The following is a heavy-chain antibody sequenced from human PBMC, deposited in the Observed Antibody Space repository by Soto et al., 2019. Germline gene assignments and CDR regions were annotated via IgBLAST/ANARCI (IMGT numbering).Heavy chain of an antibody. CDR1: GYTFTNYW. CDR3: ASQTHGSSFFDY. V-gene: IGHV5-51*01. J-gene: IGHJ4*02. CDR2: IYFGGTDT. Sequence: GESLKISCKASGYTFTNYWIGWVRQMPGKGLEWMGIIYFGGTDTRYSPSFQGQVTISADKSISTAYLQWSSLKASDTAMYYCASQTHGSSFFDYWGQGTLVTVSS. D-gene: IGHD1-1*01.